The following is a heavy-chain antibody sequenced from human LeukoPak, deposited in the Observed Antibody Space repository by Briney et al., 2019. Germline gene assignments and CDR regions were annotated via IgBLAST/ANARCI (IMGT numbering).Heavy chain of an antibody. Sequence: SGGSLRLSCAASGFTFSSYSMNWVRQAPGKELEWVSSISSSSSYIYYADSVKGRFTISRDNAKNSLYLQMNSLRAEDTAVYYCASNSGAPTKYYYYYYGMDVWGQGTTVTVSS. CDR2: ISSSSSYI. J-gene: IGHJ6*02. CDR3: ASNSGAPTKYYYYYYGMDV. CDR1: GFTFSSYS. V-gene: IGHV3-21*01. D-gene: IGHD2-15*01.